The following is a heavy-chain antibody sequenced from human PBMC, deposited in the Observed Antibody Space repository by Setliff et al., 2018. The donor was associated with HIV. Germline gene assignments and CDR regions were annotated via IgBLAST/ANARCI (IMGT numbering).Heavy chain of an antibody. CDR3: ARGNYDTSDYYTNFYYYYMDV. Sequence: SETLSLTCTVSGASISTDYWSWIRQPPGKRLEFIGFFHHSGSPIYNPSLDSRVNISVDTSTHQFSLNLISVTAADTAIYYCARGNYDTSDYYTNFYYYYMDVWGKGTAVTVSS. D-gene: IGHD3-22*01. V-gene: IGHV4-59*13. J-gene: IGHJ6*03. CDR2: FHHSGSP. CDR1: GASISTDY.